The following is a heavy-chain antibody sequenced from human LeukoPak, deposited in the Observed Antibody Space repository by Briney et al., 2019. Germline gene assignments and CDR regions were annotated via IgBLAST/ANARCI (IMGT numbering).Heavy chain of an antibody. D-gene: IGHD3-10*01. CDR3: ARVVGGSGNSPFDY. CDR2: IDTSNGNT. CDR1: GYTFTSYG. J-gene: IGHJ4*02. Sequence: ASVKVSCKASGYTFTSYGITWVRQAPGQGLEWMGWIDTSNGNTNYAQRLQGSVTITTDTSTSTAYMELRSLRSDDTALYYCARVVGGSGNSPFDYWGQGTLVTVSS. V-gene: IGHV1-18*01.